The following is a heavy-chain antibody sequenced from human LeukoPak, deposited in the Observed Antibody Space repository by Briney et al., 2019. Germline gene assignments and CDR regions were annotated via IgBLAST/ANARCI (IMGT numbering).Heavy chain of an antibody. D-gene: IGHD4/OR15-4a*01. V-gene: IGHV1-24*01. CDR2: FDPEDGET. CDR1: GYTLTELS. J-gene: IGHJ4*02. CDR3: ATVRTTVWSYQYYFDY. Sequence: GASVKVSCKVSGYTLTELSMHWVRQAPGKGLEWMGGFDPEDGETIYAQKFQGRVTMTGDTSTDTAYMELSSLRSEDTAVYYCATVRTTVWSYQYYFDYWGQGTLVTVSS.